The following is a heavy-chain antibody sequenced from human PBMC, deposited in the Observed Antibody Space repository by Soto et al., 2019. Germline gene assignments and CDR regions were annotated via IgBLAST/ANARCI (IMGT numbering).Heavy chain of an antibody. J-gene: IGHJ6*02. D-gene: IGHD1-1*01. CDR1: GGSFSAFY. CDR3: ARSSWNYYYYYGIDV. Sequence: PSETLSLTCAVYGGSFSAFYWSWIRQPPGKGLEWIGEINHSGSTNYNPSLKSRVTISVDTSNQFSLRLSSVTAADTAVYYCARSSWNYYYYYGIDVWGQGTTVTVSS. V-gene: IGHV4-34*01. CDR2: INHSGST.